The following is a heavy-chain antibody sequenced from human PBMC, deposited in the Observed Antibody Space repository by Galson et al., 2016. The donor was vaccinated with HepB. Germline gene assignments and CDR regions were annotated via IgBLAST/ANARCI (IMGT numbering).Heavy chain of an antibody. CDR1: GFTFSSYW. V-gene: IGHV3-74*01. D-gene: IGHD2-15*01. CDR2: INNDGSSI. J-gene: IGHJ6*02. Sequence: SLRLSCAAPGFTFSSYWMHWVRQAPGKGLVSVSRINNDGSSINYVDSVKGRFTSSRDNAKNTLFLQMNSLRAEDTAVYYCARDLVEFCSGSSCQRGGMDVWGQGTTVTVSS. CDR3: ARDLVEFCSGSSCQRGGMDV.